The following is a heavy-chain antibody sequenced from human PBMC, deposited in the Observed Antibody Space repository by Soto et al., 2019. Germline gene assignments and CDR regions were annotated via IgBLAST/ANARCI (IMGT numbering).Heavy chain of an antibody. CDR3: ATSYGSGSQAFDY. J-gene: IGHJ4*02. CDR2: TIPILSMS. V-gene: IGHV1-69*02. CDR1: GDTFNSYT. Sequence: QVHLVQSGAELRKPGSSVSVSCKASGDTFNSYTINWVRQAPGLGLEWMGRTIPILSMSNYALKFQGRLTITADKSTSTAYMVLSSLRSEDTAIYYCATSYGSGSQAFDYWGQGALVTVSS. D-gene: IGHD3-10*01.